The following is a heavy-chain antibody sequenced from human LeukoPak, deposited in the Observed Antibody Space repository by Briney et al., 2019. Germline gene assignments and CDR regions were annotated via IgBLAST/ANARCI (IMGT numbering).Heavy chain of an antibody. Sequence: ASVKVNCKVSGYTLTELSMHWVRQAPGKGLEWTGGFDPEDGEKIYAQKFQGRVTMTEDTSTDTAYMELSSLRSEDTAVYYCATTPRCVGCGRGGQKWLVRDAFDIWGQGTMVTVSS. V-gene: IGHV1-24*01. CDR1: GYTLTELS. CDR3: ATTPRCVGCGRGGQKWLVRDAFDI. CDR2: FDPEDGEK. J-gene: IGHJ3*02. D-gene: IGHD6-19*01.